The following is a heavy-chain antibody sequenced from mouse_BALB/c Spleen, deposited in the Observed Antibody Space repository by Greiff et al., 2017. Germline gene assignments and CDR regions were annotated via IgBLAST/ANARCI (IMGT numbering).Heavy chain of an antibody. CDR3: ARYYYGSPAWFAY. CDR2: INSNGGST. J-gene: IGHJ3*01. D-gene: IGHD1-1*01. Sequence: EVQRVESGGGLVQPGGSLKLSCAASGFTFSSYGMSWVRQTPDKRLELVATINSNGGSTYYPDSVKGRFTISRDNAKNTLYLQMSSLKSEDTAMYYCARYYYGSPAWFAYWGQGTLVTVSA. V-gene: IGHV5-6-3*01. CDR1: GFTFSSYG.